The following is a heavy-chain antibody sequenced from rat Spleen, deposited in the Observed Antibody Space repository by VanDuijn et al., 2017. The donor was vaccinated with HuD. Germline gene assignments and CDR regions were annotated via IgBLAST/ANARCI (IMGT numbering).Heavy chain of an antibody. CDR1: GFSLTSYH. V-gene: IGHV2-47*01. CDR3: ARGSVFFDY. CDR2: IWSHGGI. J-gene: IGHJ2*01. Sequence: QVQLKESGPGQVQPSQTLSLTCTVSGFSLTSYHVSWVRQPPGKGLEWMGVIWSHGGIDYNSAIKSRLSITRDTSKSQVFLKMNSLQTEDTAMYFCARGSVFFDYWGRGVMVTVSS.